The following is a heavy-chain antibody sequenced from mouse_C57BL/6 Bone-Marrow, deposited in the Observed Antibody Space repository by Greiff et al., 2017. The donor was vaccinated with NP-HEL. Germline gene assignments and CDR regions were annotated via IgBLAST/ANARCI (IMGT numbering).Heavy chain of an antibody. CDR1: GYTFTSYW. J-gene: IGHJ2*01. Sequence: QVQLKQPGAELVRPGSSVKLSCKASGYTFTSYWMHWVKQRPIQGLEWIGNIDPSDSETHYNQKFKDKATLTVDKSSSTAYMQLSSLTSEDSAVYYCARAITTVVADYFDYWGQGTTLTVSS. D-gene: IGHD1-1*01. CDR3: ARAITTVVADYFDY. V-gene: IGHV1-52*01. CDR2: IDPSDSET.